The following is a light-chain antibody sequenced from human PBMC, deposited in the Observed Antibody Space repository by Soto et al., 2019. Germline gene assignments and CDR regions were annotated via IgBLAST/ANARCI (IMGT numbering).Light chain of an antibody. CDR2: DDN. J-gene: IGLJ1*01. CDR1: SSNIGGNS. Sequence: QSVLTQPPSVSAAPGQKVTMSWSGSSSNIGGNSVSWYQQLPGTAPKLLIYDDNKRPSGIPDRFSGSKSGTSATLGITGFQTGDEADYYCGSWDSSLSAYVFGTGTKATV. CDR3: GSWDSSLSAYV. V-gene: IGLV1-51*01.